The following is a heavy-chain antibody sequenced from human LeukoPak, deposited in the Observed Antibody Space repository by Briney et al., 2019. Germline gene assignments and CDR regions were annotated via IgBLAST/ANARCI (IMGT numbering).Heavy chain of an antibody. CDR2: VIGSGSST. CDR1: GFTFSNYD. V-gene: IGHV3-23*01. CDR3: AKDLSQPFYGMDV. D-gene: IGHD2-2*01. J-gene: IGHJ6*02. Sequence: GGSLRLSCAASGFTFSNYDMSWVRRAPGKGLEWVSTVIGSGSSTYYADSVKGRFTISRDNSKNTLYLQMNSLRAEDTAVYYCAKDLSQPFYGMDVWGQGTTVTVSS.